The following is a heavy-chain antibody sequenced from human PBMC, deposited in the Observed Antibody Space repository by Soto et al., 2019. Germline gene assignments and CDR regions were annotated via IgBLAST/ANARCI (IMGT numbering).Heavy chain of an antibody. D-gene: IGHD3-9*01. J-gene: IGHJ4*02. CDR3: ARVHTIPYDILTGYNPFDY. Sequence: GASVKVSCKASGYTFTSYGISWVRQAPGQGLEWMGWISAYNGNTNYAQKLQGRVTMTTDTSTSTAYMELRSLRSDDTAVYYCARVHTIPYDILTGYNPFDYWGQGTLVTVSS. V-gene: IGHV1-18*04. CDR1: GYTFTSYG. CDR2: ISAYNGNT.